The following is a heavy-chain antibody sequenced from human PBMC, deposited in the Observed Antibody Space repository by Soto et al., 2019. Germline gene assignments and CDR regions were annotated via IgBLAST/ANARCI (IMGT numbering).Heavy chain of an antibody. V-gene: IGHV2-5*02. D-gene: IGHD6-13*01. Sequence: SGPTLVKPTQTLTLTCTFSRFSLSTSGVGVGWIRQPPGKALEWLALIYWDDDKRYSPSLKSRLTITKDTSKNQVVLTMTNMDPVDTATYYCAHSGGYSSSWYGGAFDIWGQGTMVTVSS. CDR1: RFSLSTSGVG. CDR2: IYWDDDK. CDR3: AHSGGYSSSWYGGAFDI. J-gene: IGHJ3*02.